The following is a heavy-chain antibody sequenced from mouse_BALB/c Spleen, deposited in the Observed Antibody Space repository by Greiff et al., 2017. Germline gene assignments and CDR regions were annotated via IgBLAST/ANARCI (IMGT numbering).Heavy chain of an antibody. J-gene: IGHJ3*01. CDR2: ISSGSSTI. V-gene: IGHV5-17*02. CDR3: ATTMITWFAY. Sequence: EVKVVESGGGLVQPGGSRKLSCAASGFTFSSFGMHWVRQAPEKGLEWVAYISSGSSTIYYADTVKGRFTISRDNPKNTLFLQMTSLRSEDTAMYYCATTMITWFAYWGQGTLVTVSA. CDR1: GFTFSSFG. D-gene: IGHD2-4*01.